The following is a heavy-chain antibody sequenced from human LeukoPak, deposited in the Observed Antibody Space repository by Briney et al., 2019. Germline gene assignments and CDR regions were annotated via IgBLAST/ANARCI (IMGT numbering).Heavy chain of an antibody. J-gene: IGHJ4*02. CDR3: ARVEMGY. V-gene: IGHV3-30-3*01. CDR1: GFTFSSYA. D-gene: IGHD1-26*01. CDR2: ISYDGSNK. Sequence: PGGSLRLSRAASGFTFSSYAMHWVRRAPGKGLEWVAVISYDGSNKYYADSVKGRFTISRDNSKNTLYLQMNSLRAEDTAVYYCARVEMGYWGQGTLVTVSS.